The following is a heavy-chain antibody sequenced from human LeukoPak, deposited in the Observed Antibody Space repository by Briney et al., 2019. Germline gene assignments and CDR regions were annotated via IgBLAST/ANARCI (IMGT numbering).Heavy chain of an antibody. CDR3: ARGVTLDY. CDR2: ISSGDNIM. CDR1: GFTFSTYE. Sequence: GGSLRLSCAASGFTFSTYEMNWVRQAPGKGLEWVSYISSGDNIMFYADSVKGRFIISRDNAKNSLYLQMNSLRAEDTVVYYCARGVTLDYWGQGTLVTVSS. V-gene: IGHV3-48*03. D-gene: IGHD2-21*02. J-gene: IGHJ4*02.